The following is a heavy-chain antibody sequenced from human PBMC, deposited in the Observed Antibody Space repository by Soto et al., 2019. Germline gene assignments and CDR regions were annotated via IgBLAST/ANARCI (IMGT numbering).Heavy chain of an antibody. CDR1: GGSFSGYY. D-gene: IGHD1-26*01. CDR2: INHSGST. CDR3: ASKGELLLSSFDYYGMDV. Sequence: SETLSLTCAVYGGSFSGYYWSWIRQPPGKGLEWIGEINHSGSTNYNPSLKSRVTISVDTSKNQFSLKLSSVTAADTAVYYCASKGELLLSSFDYYGMDVWGKGTTVTVFS. J-gene: IGHJ6*04. V-gene: IGHV4-34*01.